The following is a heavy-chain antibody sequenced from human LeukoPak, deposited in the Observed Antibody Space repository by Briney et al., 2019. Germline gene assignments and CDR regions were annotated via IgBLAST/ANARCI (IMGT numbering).Heavy chain of an antibody. J-gene: IGHJ3*02. CDR3: ASWDSSGYDAFDI. Sequence: SETLSLTCTVSGGSISSYYWSWIRQPPGKGLEWIGYIYYSGSTNYNPSLKSRVTISVDTSKNQFSLKLSSVTAADTAVYYCASWDSSGYDAFDIWGQGTMVTVSS. D-gene: IGHD3-22*01. CDR2: IYYSGST. V-gene: IGHV4-59*01. CDR1: GGSISSYY.